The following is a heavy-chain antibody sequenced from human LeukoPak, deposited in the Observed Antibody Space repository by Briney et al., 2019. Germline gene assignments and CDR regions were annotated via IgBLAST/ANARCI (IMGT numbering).Heavy chain of an antibody. CDR2: ISYDGSNK. J-gene: IGHJ4*02. CDR1: GFTFSGYA. D-gene: IGHD3-16*02. CDR3: AREGEYYDYVWGSYRPPYYFDY. V-gene: IGHV3-30-3*01. Sequence: GGSLRLSCAASGFTFSGYAMHWVRQAPGKGLEWVAVISYDGSNKYYADSVKGRFTISRDNSKNTLYLQMNSLRAEDTAVYYCAREGEYYDYVWGSYRPPYYFDYWGQGTLVTVSS.